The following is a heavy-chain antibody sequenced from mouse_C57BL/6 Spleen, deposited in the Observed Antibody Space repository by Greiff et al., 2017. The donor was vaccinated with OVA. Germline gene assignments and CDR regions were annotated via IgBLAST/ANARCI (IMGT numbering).Heavy chain of an antibody. CDR3: ARGLYVHFDC. Sequence: VKLQQPGAELVKPGASVKMSCKASGYTFTSYWITWVKQRPGQGLEWIGDIYPGSGSTNYNEKFKSKATLTVDTSSSTAYMQLSSLTSEDSAVYYCARGLYVHFDCWGQGTTLTVSS. CDR1: GYTFTSYW. J-gene: IGHJ2*01. CDR2: IYPGSGST. D-gene: IGHD2-12*01. V-gene: IGHV1-55*01.